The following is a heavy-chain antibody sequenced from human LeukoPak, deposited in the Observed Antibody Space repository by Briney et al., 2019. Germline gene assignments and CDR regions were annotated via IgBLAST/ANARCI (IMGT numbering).Heavy chain of an antibody. J-gene: IGHJ6*02. V-gene: IGHV1-69*13. D-gene: IGHD5-24*01. Sequence: SVKVSCKASGGTFSSYAISWVRQAPGQGLEWMGGIISIFGTANYAQKFQGRVTITADESTSTAYMELSSLRSEDTAVYYCARVARWLQLLPHYYGMDVWGQGTTVTVSS. CDR2: IISIFGTA. CDR1: GGTFSSYA. CDR3: ARVARWLQLLPHYYGMDV.